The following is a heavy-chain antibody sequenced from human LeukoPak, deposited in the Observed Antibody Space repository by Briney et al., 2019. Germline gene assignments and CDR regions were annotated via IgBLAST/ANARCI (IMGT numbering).Heavy chain of an antibody. CDR1: GFTSDDYG. V-gene: IGHV3-23*01. CDR2: ISGSGGST. J-gene: IGHJ4*02. Sequence: GGSLRLSCAASGFTSDDYGMSWVRQAPGKGLDRVSAISGSGGSTYYADPAKGRFTISRDNSKNTLYLKMNCVRAEDTAVYYCARTYYDILTALPLIDYWGQGTLVTVSS. CDR3: ARTYYDILTALPLIDY. D-gene: IGHD3-9*01.